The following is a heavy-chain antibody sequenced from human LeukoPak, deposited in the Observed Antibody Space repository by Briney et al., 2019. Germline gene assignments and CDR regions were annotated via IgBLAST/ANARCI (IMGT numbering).Heavy chain of an antibody. D-gene: IGHD3-9*01. CDR1: GYTFTSYG. J-gene: IGHJ3*02. V-gene: IGHV1-18*01. Sequence: GASVKVSCKASGYTFTSYGISWVRQAPGQGLEWVGWISAYNGNTNYAQKLQGRVTMTTDTSTSTAYMELRSLRSDGTAVYYCARGPRFEGDILTGYYNPPGAFDIWGQGTMVTVSS. CDR3: ARGPRFEGDILTGYYNPPGAFDI. CDR2: ISAYNGNT.